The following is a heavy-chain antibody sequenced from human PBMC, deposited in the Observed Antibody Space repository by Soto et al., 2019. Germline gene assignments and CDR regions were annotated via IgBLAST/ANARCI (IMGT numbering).Heavy chain of an antibody. CDR3: AATDFPTPGGGP. CDR1: RFHFLSFA. CDR2: VVVGSGNT. Sequence: SGKVCSKACRFHFLSFALQLVRQTRGQRLEWIGSVVVGSGNTDYAPKFQERVTIARDMSTNTDYMELSSLTSEDTAMYYCAATDFPTPGGGPWAPGTLVTV. J-gene: IGHJ5*02. D-gene: IGHD3-16*01. V-gene: IGHV1-58*01.